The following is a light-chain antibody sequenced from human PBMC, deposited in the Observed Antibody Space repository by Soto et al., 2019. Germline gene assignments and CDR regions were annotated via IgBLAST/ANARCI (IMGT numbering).Light chain of an antibody. J-gene: IGLJ2*01. CDR1: TSNIGNNY. V-gene: IGLV1-47*01. Sequence: QSVLTQPPSASGTPGQRVTISCSGSTSNIGNNYVYWYQQIPGTDPKLLIYRNNQRPSGVPDRFSGSKSGTSASLAISGLLSEDEADYYCATWDDSLSGVVFGGGTKLTVL. CDR2: RNN. CDR3: ATWDDSLSGVV.